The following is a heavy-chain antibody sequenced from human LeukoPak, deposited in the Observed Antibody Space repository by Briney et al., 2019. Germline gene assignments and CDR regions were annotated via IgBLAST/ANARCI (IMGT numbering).Heavy chain of an antibody. CDR2: ISNSGGST. Sequence: GGSLRLSCAASGFTFSTTAMTWVRQAPGKGLEWVSGISNSGGSTDYADSVKGRFTISRDNSKNTLSLQMNSLKAEDTAVYYCAKDLNWPRSEYWGQGTLVTVSS. J-gene: IGHJ4*01. D-gene: IGHD1-20*01. CDR1: GFTFSTTA. V-gene: IGHV3-23*01. CDR3: AKDLNWPRSEY.